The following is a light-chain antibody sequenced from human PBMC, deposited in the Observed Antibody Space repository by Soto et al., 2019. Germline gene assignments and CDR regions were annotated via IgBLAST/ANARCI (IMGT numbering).Light chain of an antibody. CDR2: RNN. V-gene: IGLV1-47*01. J-gene: IGLJ1*01. CDR1: SSNIGDNY. CDR3: AAWDDSLSGYV. Sequence: QSVLTQRPSASGTPGQKVTISCSGSSSNIGDNYVYWHQQLPGTAPKLLIYRNNQRPSGVPDRFSGSKSGTSASLAISGLRSEDEADYYCAAWDDSLSGYVFGPGTKLTVL.